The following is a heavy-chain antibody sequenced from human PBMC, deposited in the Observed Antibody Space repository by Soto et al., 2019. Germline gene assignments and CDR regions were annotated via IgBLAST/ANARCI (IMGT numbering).Heavy chain of an antibody. J-gene: IGHJ4*02. CDR1: GYTFTSYA. CDR2: INAANGKT. V-gene: IGHV1-3*01. Sequence: QVQLVQSATEVKNPGASVKVSCKASGYTFTSYAVHWVRQAPGQRLEWMGWINAANGKTQYSQKFQGRVAITRDTSASTAYMESSSLRSEDTAVYYCARQIPGTTIPFDYWGQGTLVTVSS. D-gene: IGHD1-20*01. CDR3: ARQIPGTTIPFDY.